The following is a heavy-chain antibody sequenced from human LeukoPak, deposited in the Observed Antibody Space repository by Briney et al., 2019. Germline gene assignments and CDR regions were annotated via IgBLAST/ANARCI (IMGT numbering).Heavy chain of an antibody. CDR2: ISAYNGNT. Sequence: GESLKISCKGSGYDFTNYWIGWVRQAPGQGLEWMGWISAYNGNTNYAQKLQGRVTMTTDTSTSTAYMELRSLRSDDTAVYYCARDVTDIVVVVAAAPGAFDIWGQGTMVTVSS. CDR1: GYDFTNYW. D-gene: IGHD2-15*01. CDR3: ARDVTDIVVVVAAAPGAFDI. J-gene: IGHJ3*02. V-gene: IGHV1-18*04.